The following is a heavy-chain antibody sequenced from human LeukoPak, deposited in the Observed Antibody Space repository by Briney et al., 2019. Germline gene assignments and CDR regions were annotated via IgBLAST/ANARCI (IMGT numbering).Heavy chain of an antibody. CDR3: SRGDRWYLGLDY. CDR1: GFFFSACQ. D-gene: IGHD2-15*01. CDR2: IDRNSGGT. Sequence: ASVRVACNSSGFFFSACQMHRLRQAPGPGLERMGWIDRNSGGTNISQNFQGRVPMTRYTSMGKVYLELHGRTFKDTAISFYSRGDRWYLGLDYRGQGTLVTVSS. J-gene: IGHJ4*02. V-gene: IGHV1-2*02.